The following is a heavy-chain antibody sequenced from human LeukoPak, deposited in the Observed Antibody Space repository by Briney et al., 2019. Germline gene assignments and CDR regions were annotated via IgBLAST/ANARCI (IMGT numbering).Heavy chain of an antibody. J-gene: IGHJ4*02. Sequence: PGGSLRLSCAASGFIVSGDFMSWVRQAPGKGLEWVSLITTSADTPYYADSVKGRFTISRDNSKNTLFLQMNGLRAEDTAVYYCAKALTTVTTIWDYWGQGTLVTVSS. CDR1: GFIVSGDF. V-gene: IGHV3-23*01. D-gene: IGHD4-17*01. CDR2: ITTSADTP. CDR3: AKALTTVTTIWDY.